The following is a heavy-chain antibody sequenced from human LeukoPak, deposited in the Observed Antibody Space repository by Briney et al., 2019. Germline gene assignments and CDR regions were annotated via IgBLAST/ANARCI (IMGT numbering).Heavy chain of an antibody. J-gene: IGHJ4*02. Sequence: SETLSLTCTVSGGSISSYYWSWIRQPPGKGLEWIGYISYSGTTNYNPSLKSRVTISVDTSKKQFSLKLTSATAADTAVYCCARGDDYKSTLFDYWGQGTLVTVSS. CDR2: ISYSGTT. V-gene: IGHV4-59*01. D-gene: IGHD5-12*01. CDR1: GGSISSYY. CDR3: ARGDDYKSTLFDY.